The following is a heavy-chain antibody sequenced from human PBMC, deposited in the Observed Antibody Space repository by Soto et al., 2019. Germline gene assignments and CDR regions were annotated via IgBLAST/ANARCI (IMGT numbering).Heavy chain of an antibody. D-gene: IGHD2-2*03. CDR1: GYTLTELS. J-gene: IGHJ6*03. V-gene: IGHV1-24*01. Sequence: GASVKVSCTVSGYTLTELSMHWVRRAPGKGLEWMGGFDPEDGETIYAQKFQGRVTMTEDTSTDTAYMELSSLRSEDTAVYYCATMDPTDNYYYYYYMDVWGKGTTVTVSS. CDR3: ATMDPTDNYYYYYYMDV. CDR2: FDPEDGET.